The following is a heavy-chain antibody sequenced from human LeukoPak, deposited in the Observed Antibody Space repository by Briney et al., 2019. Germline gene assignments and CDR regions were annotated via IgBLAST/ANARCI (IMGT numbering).Heavy chain of an antibody. J-gene: IGHJ4*01. Sequence: ASVTVPYMASGGTFSTYEIIWVRQAPGQGLEWMGKIIPILGTANYAQKFQGRVTITADESTSTAYMDLSSLRSEDTAVYYCARSCVESSGYAWLFLDYWGHG. CDR3: ARSCVESSGYAWLFLDY. D-gene: IGHD3-22*01. CDR1: GGTFSTYE. CDR2: IIPILGTA. V-gene: IGHV1-69*11.